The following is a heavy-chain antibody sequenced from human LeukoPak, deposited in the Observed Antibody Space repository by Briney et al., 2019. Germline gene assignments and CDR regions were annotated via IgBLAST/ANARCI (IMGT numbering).Heavy chain of an antibody. D-gene: IGHD3-10*01. CDR3: ARVAMGSYGSGNLDY. J-gene: IGHJ4*02. CDR2: INHSGST. CDR1: GGSFSGYY. Sequence: PSETLSLTCAVYGGSFSGYYWSWIRQPPGKGLEWIGEINHSGSTNYNPSLKSRVTISVDTSKNQCSLKLSSVTAADTAVYYCARVAMGSYGSGNLDYWGQGTLVTVSS. V-gene: IGHV4-34*01.